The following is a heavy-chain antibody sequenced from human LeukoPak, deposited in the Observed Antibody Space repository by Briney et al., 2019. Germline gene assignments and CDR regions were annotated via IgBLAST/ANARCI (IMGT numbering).Heavy chain of an antibody. J-gene: IGHJ3*02. V-gene: IGHV3-30*18. CDR2: ISYDGSNK. CDR3: AKGRSYLSI. CDR1: GFTFSSYG. Sequence: PGRSLRLPCAASGFTFSSYGMHWVRQAPGKGLEWVAVISYDGSNKYDAGSVKGRFTISRDNSKNPLYLQMNSLRAEDTAVYYCAKGRSYLSIWGQGTMVTVSS.